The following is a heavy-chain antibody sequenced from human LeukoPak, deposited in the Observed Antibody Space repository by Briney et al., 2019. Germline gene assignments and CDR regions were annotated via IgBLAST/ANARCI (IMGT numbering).Heavy chain of an antibody. CDR3: AKDPRSGWYQIPLDY. D-gene: IGHD6-19*01. CDR2: ISGSGGST. V-gene: IGHV3-23*01. Sequence: GGSLRLSCAASGFTLSSYAMSWVRQAPGKGLEWVSAISGSGGSTYYADSVKGRFTISRDNSKNTLYLQMNSLRAEDTAVYYCAKDPRSGWYQIPLDYWGQGTLVTVSS. J-gene: IGHJ4*02. CDR1: GFTLSSYA.